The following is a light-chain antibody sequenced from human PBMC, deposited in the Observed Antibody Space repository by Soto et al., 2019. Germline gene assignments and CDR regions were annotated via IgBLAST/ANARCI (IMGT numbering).Light chain of an antibody. CDR2: DAS. J-gene: IGKJ4*01. CDR1: QSLSDD. CDR3: QQRVNWPPT. V-gene: IGKV3-11*01. Sequence: EIVLTQSPATLSLSPGERATLSCRAGQSLSDDLAWYQQSPGQAPRLLIFDASNRATGVPDRFSGGGSGTDFTLIISSLEPEDFAVYYCQQRVNWPPTFGGGTKVEI.